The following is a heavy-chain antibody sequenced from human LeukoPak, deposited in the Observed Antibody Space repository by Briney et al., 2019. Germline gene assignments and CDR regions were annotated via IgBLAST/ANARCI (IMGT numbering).Heavy chain of an antibody. V-gene: IGHV1-2*02. CDR1: GYTFTGYY. J-gene: IGHJ4*02. Sequence: ASVKVSCKASGYTFTGYYLHWVRQAPGQGLEWMGWINPNSGGTNYTQKFQDRVTMTRDTSISTAYMELRSLRSDDTAVYYCARDGRFGERFNDYWGQGTLVTVSS. CDR3: ARDGRFGERFNDY. CDR2: INPNSGGT. D-gene: IGHD3-10*01.